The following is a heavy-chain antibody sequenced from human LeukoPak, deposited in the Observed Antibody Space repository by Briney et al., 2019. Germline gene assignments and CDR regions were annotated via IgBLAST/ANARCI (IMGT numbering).Heavy chain of an antibody. CDR2: IGHSSIGYSSDHL. D-gene: IGHD3/OR15-3a*01. CDR1: GFTFSAYD. V-gene: IGHV3-11*05. Sequence: GGSLRLSCAASGFTFSAYDMTWIRQGPGKGLEWVSSIGHSSIGYSSDHLKYADSVKGRFTISRDNAKNSLYLQMDSLRAEDTAVYFCAREDFFTPHSWGQGTLVTVSS. J-gene: IGHJ4*02. CDR3: AREDFFTPHS.